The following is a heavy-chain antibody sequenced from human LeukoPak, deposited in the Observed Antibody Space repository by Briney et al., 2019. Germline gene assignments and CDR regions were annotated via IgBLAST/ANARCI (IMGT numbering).Heavy chain of an antibody. CDR2: ISSGSSAI. CDR1: GFTFSSYG. D-gene: IGHD4-17*01. J-gene: IGHJ4*02. CDR3: ARGHTAVTRHFDF. Sequence: GGSLRLSCAASGFTFSSYGMSWVRQAPGKGLGWVSIISSGSSAIFSADALKGRFTISRDDAKNLLYLDMNSLRAEDTAVYYCARGHTAVTRHFDFWGQGTLVTVSS. V-gene: IGHV3-21*01.